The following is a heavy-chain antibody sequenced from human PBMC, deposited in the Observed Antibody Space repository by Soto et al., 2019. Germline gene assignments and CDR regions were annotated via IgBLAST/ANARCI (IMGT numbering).Heavy chain of an antibody. Sequence: SGGSLRLSCAASGLIFSDGGMTWVRQAPGKGLEWVGRIKTKTDDGTIDYAAPVRGRFTISRDDSKNTLYLQMTSLTPDDTGVYYCTTSNLGVDFWGPGTRVTVSS. D-gene: IGHD1-1*01. V-gene: IGHV3-15*01. CDR2: IKTKTDDGTI. J-gene: IGHJ4*02. CDR3: TTSNLGVDF. CDR1: GLIFSDGG.